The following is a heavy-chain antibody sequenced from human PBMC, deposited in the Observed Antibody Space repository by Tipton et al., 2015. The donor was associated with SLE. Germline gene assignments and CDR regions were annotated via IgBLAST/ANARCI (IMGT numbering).Heavy chain of an antibody. V-gene: IGHV4-59*11. CDR2: IYYTGRT. D-gene: IGHD3-10*01. CDR1: GDSINSHY. Sequence: TLSLTCSVSGDSINSHYWSRIRQSPGKGLDWIGYIYYTGRTDYNPSLKSRVTISIDTSKTQFSLKLTSVTAADTAIYYCARTSYGLGNAFDIWGQGTTVTVSS. J-gene: IGHJ3*02. CDR3: ARTSYGLGNAFDI.